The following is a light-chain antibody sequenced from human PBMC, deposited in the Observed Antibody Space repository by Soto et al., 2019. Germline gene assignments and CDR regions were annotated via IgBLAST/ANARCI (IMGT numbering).Light chain of an antibody. CDR3: AAVDDSMNGLYV. CDR2: STS. Sequence: QSVLTQPPSASGTPGQRVTISCSGSSSNIGSNSVNWYQQLPGTAPKLLVYSTSQRPSGVPDRFSGSKSGTSASLAISALQSEDEADYFCAAVDDSMNGLYVFGTGTKLTVL. V-gene: IGLV1-44*01. CDR1: SSNIGSNS. J-gene: IGLJ1*01.